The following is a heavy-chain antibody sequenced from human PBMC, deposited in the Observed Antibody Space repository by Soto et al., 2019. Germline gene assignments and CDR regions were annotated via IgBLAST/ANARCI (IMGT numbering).Heavy chain of an antibody. CDR3: AREIPGYSSSWYHTFDY. V-gene: IGHV3-30-3*01. CDR2: ISYDGSNK. D-gene: IGHD6-13*01. CDR1: GFTFSSYA. Sequence: PGGSLRLSCAASGFTFSSYAMHWVRQAPGKGLEWVAVISYDGSNKYYADSVKGRFTISRDNSKNTLYLQMNSLRAEDTAVYYCAREIPGYSSSWYHTFDYLGQGTLVTVSS. J-gene: IGHJ4*02.